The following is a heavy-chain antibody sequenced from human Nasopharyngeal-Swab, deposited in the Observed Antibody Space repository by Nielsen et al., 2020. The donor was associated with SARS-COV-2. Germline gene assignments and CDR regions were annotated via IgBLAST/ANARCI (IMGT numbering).Heavy chain of an antibody. CDR3: AKEREYYGSGSYCNWFDP. CDR1: GFTFSSYE. J-gene: IGHJ5*02. CDR2: ISGSGGST. D-gene: IGHD3-10*01. Sequence: GESLKISCAASGFTFSSYEMNWVRQAPGKGLEWVSAISGSGGSTYYADSVKGRFTISRDNSKNTLYLQMNSLRAEDTAVYYCAKEREYYGSGSYCNWFDPWGQGTLVTVSS. V-gene: IGHV3-23*01.